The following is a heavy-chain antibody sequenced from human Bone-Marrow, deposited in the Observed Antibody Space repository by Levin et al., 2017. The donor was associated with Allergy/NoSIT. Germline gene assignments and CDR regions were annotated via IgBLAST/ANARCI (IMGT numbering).Heavy chain of an antibody. V-gene: IGHV3-21*01. Sequence: AGGSLRLSCAASGFTFSSYSMNWVRQAPGKGLEWVSSISSSSSYIYYADSVKGRFTISRDNAKNSLYLQMNSLRAEDTAVYYCARGLYSGSYYPDYWGQGTLVTVSS. CDR1: GFTFSSYS. CDR2: ISSSSSYI. D-gene: IGHD1-26*01. J-gene: IGHJ4*02. CDR3: ARGLYSGSYYPDY.